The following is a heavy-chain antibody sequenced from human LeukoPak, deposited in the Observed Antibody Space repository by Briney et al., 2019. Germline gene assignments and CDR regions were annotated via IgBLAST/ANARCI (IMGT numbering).Heavy chain of an antibody. J-gene: IGHJ4*02. CDR2: INPSSGGT. V-gene: IGHV1-2*02. CDR1: GYIFTDYY. Sequence: ASVKVSCKASGYIFTDYYIHWVRQARGQGLEWMGWINPSSGGTCFAQRFEARVTLTRDTSINTAYMEMRGLTSDDTAIYYCAKSQYSFGSGSTRPLFDHWGQGTLVTVSS. D-gene: IGHD3-10*01. CDR3: AKSQYSFGSGSTRPLFDH.